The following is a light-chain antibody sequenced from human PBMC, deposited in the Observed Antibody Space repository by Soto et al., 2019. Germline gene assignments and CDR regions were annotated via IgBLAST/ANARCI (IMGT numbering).Light chain of an antibody. CDR2: WSS. Sequence: DIVMTQSPESLAVSLGERATINCKSSQTVLYKSNNKNYIAWYQQRPRQPPKLLIYWSSTRAFGVPGRFRGSGSGTDFSLTISSLQAGDVAVYYCQQYYDSPPTFGQGTKVEI. V-gene: IGKV4-1*01. CDR1: QTVLYKSNNKNY. J-gene: IGKJ1*01. CDR3: QQYYDSPPT.